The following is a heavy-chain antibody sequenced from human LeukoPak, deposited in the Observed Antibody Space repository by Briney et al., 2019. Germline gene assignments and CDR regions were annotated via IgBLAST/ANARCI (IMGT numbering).Heavy chain of an antibody. CDR1: GGSMSSNY. V-gene: IGHV4-4*09. CDR3: ASTRRAAVAGRFDS. CDR2: IYHSGNT. D-gene: IGHD6-19*01. Sequence: SETLSLTCNVSGGSMSSNYWSWIRQPPGKGLEWIGYIYHSGNTNYSPSLESRVTMSVDESKNQFSLRVHFVSAADTAVYYCASTRRAAVAGRFDSWGQGTLVTVSS. J-gene: IGHJ4*02.